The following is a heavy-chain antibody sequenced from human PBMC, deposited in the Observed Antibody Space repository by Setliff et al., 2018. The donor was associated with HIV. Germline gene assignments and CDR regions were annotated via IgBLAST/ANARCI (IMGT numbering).Heavy chain of an antibody. Sequence: ASVKVSCKASGFPFSSYGISWVRQAPGQGLEWMGWISAYNGKTEYAQNFQGRVTMTRDTSTSTVYMELSSLRSEDTAVYYCARDQEGSSGYFDYWGQGTLVTVSS. J-gene: IGHJ4*02. CDR1: GFPFSSYG. D-gene: IGHD3-22*01. CDR2: ISAYNGKT. CDR3: ARDQEGSSGYFDY. V-gene: IGHV1-18*01.